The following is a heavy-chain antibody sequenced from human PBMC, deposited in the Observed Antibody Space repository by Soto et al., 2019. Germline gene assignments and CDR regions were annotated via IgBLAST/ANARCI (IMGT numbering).Heavy chain of an antibody. CDR2: VSSGGDYT. V-gene: IGHV3-23*01. CDR1: GFTFGSYH. CDR3: AKYSRTEHLGES. D-gene: IGHD1-26*01. Sequence: EDHLLESGGGLVQPGGSLRLSCAASGFTFGSYHIAWVRQAPGKGLEWVSAVSSGGDYTFYIDSVRGRFTVSRDNSNSMVYLQMNTLRADDTAIYYCAKYSRTEHLGESWGQGTLVTVSS. J-gene: IGHJ4*02.